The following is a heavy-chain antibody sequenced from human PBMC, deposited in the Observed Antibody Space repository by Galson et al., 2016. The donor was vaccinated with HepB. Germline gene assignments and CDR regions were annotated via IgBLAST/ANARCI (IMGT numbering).Heavy chain of an antibody. CDR2: INPSGGST. D-gene: IGHD4-23*01. CDR3: ARDPNTYYGGNSLLDWYFDL. Sequence: SVKVSCKASGYTFTNYYMHWVRQAPGQGLEWMGIINPSGGSTSYAQKFQGRVTMTRDTPTSTVDMELSSLRSEDTAVYYCARDPNTYYGGNSLLDWYFDLWGRGTLVTVSS. CDR1: GYTFTNYY. V-gene: IGHV1-46*01. J-gene: IGHJ2*01.